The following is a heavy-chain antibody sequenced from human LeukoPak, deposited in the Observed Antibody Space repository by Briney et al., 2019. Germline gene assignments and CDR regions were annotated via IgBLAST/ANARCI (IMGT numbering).Heavy chain of an antibody. J-gene: IGHJ4*02. CDR1: GFTFSSYS. CDR2: ISSSSSYI. Sequence: PGGSLRLSCAASGFTFSSYSMNWVRQAPGKGLEWVSSISSSSSYIYYADSVKGRFTISRDNSKNTLYLQMNSLRAEDTAVYYCAKDMGYYDSSGYYPAGFDYWGQGTLVTVSS. V-gene: IGHV3-21*04. D-gene: IGHD3-22*01. CDR3: AKDMGYYDSSGYYPAGFDY.